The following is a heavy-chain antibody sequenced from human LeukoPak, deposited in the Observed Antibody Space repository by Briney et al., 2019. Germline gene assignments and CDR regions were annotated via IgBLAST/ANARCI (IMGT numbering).Heavy chain of an antibody. CDR3: AKDRGRRDGYNMDY. CDR2: MRCDGRST. J-gene: IGHJ4*02. D-gene: IGHD5-24*01. Sequence: GGSLRLSCAVSGFTSDDYATHWVSQAAGKGLEWVSLMRCDGRSTYYADSVKGRSTISRDNSKNSLYLQMNSLRAEDTALYYCAKDRGRRDGYNMDYWGQGTLVTVSS. V-gene: IGHV3-43D*04. CDR1: GFTSDDYA.